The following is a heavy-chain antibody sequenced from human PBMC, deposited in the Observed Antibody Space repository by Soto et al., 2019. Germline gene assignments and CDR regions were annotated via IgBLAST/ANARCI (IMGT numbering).Heavy chain of an antibody. Sequence: QVQLQESGPGLVKPSGTLSLTCSVAGVSISSSNWWSWVRQPPGKGLEWIGEIYHSGSTNYNLSLKSRVTISVDKSKNQFSLKLSSVTAADTAVYYYARVSGSYYYGMDVWGQGTTVTVFS. D-gene: IGHD1-26*01. J-gene: IGHJ6*02. CDR1: GVSISSSNW. V-gene: IGHV4-4*02. CDR3: ARVSGSYYYGMDV. CDR2: IYHSGST.